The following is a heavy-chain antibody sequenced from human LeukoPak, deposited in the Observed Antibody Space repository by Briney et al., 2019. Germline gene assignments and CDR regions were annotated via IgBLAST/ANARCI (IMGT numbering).Heavy chain of an antibody. D-gene: IGHD5-18*01. V-gene: IGHV3-21*01. Sequence: GGSLRLSCAASGFTVSSYSMNWVRQAPGKGLEWVSSISSSSSYIYYADSVKGRFTISRDNAKNSLYLQMNSLRAEDTAVYYCASGGRGYSYGFNYWGQGTLVTVSS. CDR1: GFTVSSYS. CDR3: ASGGRGYSYGFNY. CDR2: ISSSSSYI. J-gene: IGHJ4*02.